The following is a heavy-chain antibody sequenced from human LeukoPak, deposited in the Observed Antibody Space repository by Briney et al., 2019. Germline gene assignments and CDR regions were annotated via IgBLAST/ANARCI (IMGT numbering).Heavy chain of an antibody. D-gene: IGHD3-10*01. CDR3: AGLSTRWSLSYYYGSGSYQFDY. J-gene: IGHJ4*02. CDR1: GGSISSYY. Sequence: SETLSLTCTVSGGSISSYYWSWIRQPAGKGLEWIGRIYTSGSTNYNPSLKSRVTISVDTSKNQFSLKLSSVTAADTAVYYCAGLSTRWSLSYYYGSGSYQFDYWGQGTLVTVSS. V-gene: IGHV4-4*07. CDR2: IYTSGST.